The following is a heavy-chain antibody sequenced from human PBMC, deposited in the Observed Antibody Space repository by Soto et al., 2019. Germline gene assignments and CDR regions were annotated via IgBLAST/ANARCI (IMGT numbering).Heavy chain of an antibody. J-gene: IGHJ4*02. CDR1: GGSISSGGYY. CDR3: ARGQVVAAQH. Sequence: QLQLQESGSGLVKPSQTLSLTCAVSGGSISSGGYYWSWIRQPPGKGLEGIGYIYHSGRTYYNPSLTSRVTISVDRSKNQFSLKLSSVTAADTAVYYCARGQVVAAQHWGQGTLVTVSS. V-gene: IGHV4-30-2*01. CDR2: IYHSGRT. D-gene: IGHD2-15*01.